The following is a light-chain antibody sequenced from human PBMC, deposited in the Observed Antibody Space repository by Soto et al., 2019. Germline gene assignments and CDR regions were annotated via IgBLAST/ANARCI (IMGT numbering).Light chain of an antibody. J-gene: IGKJ1*01. CDR1: QAMSNN. CDR3: QKYNSAPLT. V-gene: IGKV1-27*01. Sequence: IQLTQSPSSLSASVGDRVTITCRASQAMSNNLAWYQQRPGQVPKLLIYDASSLQSGVSSRFSGSGSGTHFTLTISSLQTEDVATYYCQKYNSAPLTFGQGTNEDI. CDR2: DAS.